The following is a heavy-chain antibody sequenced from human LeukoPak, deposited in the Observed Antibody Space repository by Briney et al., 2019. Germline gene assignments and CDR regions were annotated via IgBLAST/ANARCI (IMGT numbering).Heavy chain of an antibody. Sequence: PGGSLRLSCAASGFTFDDYTMHWVRQAPGKGLEWVSLISWDGGSTYYADSVKGRFTISRDNSKNSLYLQMNSLRTEDTALYYCAKGSIQLWSHFDYWGQGTLVTVSS. J-gene: IGHJ4*02. CDR2: ISWDGGST. D-gene: IGHD5-18*01. V-gene: IGHV3-43*01. CDR1: GFTFDDYT. CDR3: AKGSIQLWSHFDY.